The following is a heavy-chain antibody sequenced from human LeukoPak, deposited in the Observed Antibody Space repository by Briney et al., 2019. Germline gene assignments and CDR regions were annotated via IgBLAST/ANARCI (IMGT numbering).Heavy chain of an antibody. J-gene: IGHJ4*02. CDR2: INHSGST. D-gene: IGHD4-17*01. CDR3: ARGTVTTSPDFDY. V-gene: IGHV4-34*01. Sequence: SETLSLTCTVSGASISSYYWSWIRQPPGKGLEWIGEINHSGSTNYNPSLKSRVTISVDTSKNQFSLKLSSVTAADTAVYYCARGTVTTSPDFDYWGQGTLVTVSS. CDR1: GASISSYY.